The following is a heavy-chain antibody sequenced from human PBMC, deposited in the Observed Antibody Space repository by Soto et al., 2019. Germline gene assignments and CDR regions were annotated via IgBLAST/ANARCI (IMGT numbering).Heavy chain of an antibody. J-gene: IGHJ6*02. CDR3: AKQAFYGSGIPNYYGMDV. D-gene: IGHD3-10*01. CDR2: ISGTGGGT. CDR1: GFTFSNYA. Sequence: EVHLLESGGGLVQPGGSLRLSCAASGFTFSNYAMTWVRQAPGKGLEWVSVISGTGGGTNNADSAKGRFTTSRDNSKNKLYLQMNSLRAEDTAVYYCAKQAFYGSGIPNYYGMDVWGQGTAVTVSS. V-gene: IGHV3-23*01.